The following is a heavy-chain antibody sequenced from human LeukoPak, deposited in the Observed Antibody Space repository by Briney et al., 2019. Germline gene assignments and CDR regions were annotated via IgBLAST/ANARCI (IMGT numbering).Heavy chain of an antibody. V-gene: IGHV4-59*01. Sequence: SETLSLTCTVSGGSISSYYWSWIRQPPGKGLEWTGYIYYSGSTNYNPSLKSRVTISVDTSKNQFSLKLSSVTAADTAVYYCASTTVVSENDAFDIWGQGTMVTVSS. CDR2: IYYSGST. D-gene: IGHD4-23*01. CDR1: GGSISSYY. CDR3: ASTTVVSENDAFDI. J-gene: IGHJ3*02.